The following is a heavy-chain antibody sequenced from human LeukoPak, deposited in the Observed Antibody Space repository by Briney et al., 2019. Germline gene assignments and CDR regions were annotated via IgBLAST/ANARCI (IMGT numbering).Heavy chain of an antibody. CDR2: IYYSGST. D-gene: IGHD3-9*01. Sequence: SETLSLTCAVSGGSISSSNWWTWVRQHPGKGLEWIGYIYYSGSTYYNPSLKSRVTISVDTSKNQFSLKLSSVTAADTAVYYCARGGYFDWLSRWGQGTLVTVSS. J-gene: IGHJ4*02. V-gene: IGHV4-31*11. CDR1: GGSISSSNW. CDR3: ARGGYFDWLSR.